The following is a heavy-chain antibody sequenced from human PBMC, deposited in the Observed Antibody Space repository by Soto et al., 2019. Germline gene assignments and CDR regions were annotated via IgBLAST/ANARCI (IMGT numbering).Heavy chain of an antibody. CDR2: ISGSGGST. CDR3: AKDPGLLWFGELLYHDY. J-gene: IGHJ4*02. Sequence: GGSLRLSCAASGFTFSSYAMSWVRQAPGKGLEWVSAISGSGGSTYYADSVKGRFTISRDNSKNTLYLQMNSLRAEDTAVYYCAKDPGLLWFGELLYHDYWGQGTLVTVSS. D-gene: IGHD3-10*01. V-gene: IGHV3-23*01. CDR1: GFTFSSYA.